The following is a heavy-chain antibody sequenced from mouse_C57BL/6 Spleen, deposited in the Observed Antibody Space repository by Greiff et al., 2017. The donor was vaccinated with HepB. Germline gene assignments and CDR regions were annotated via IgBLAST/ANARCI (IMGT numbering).Heavy chain of an antibody. V-gene: IGHV5-6*01. D-gene: IGHD1-1*01. CDR3: ARLITTVVAPYYFDY. Sequence: EVQLQQSGGDLVKPGGSLKLSCAASGFTFSSYGMSWVRQTPDKRLEWVATISSGGSYTYYPDSVKGRFTISRDNAKNTLYLQMSSLKSEDTAMYYCARLITTVVAPYYFDYWGQGTTLTVSS. J-gene: IGHJ2*01. CDR1: GFTFSSYG. CDR2: ISSGGSYT.